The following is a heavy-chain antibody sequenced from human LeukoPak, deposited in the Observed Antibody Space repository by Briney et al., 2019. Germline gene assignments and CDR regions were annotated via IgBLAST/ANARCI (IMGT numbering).Heavy chain of an antibody. D-gene: IGHD3-10*01. CDR1: GFTFSSYA. J-gene: IGHJ5*02. Sequence: QAGGSLRLSCAASGFTFSSYAMHWVRQAPGKGLEWVAVISYDGSNKYYADSVKGRFTISRDNSKNTLYLQMNSLRAEDTAVYYCARGGYYGSGNDFRFDPWGQGTLVTVSS. V-gene: IGHV3-30*04. CDR3: ARGGYYGSGNDFRFDP. CDR2: ISYDGSNK.